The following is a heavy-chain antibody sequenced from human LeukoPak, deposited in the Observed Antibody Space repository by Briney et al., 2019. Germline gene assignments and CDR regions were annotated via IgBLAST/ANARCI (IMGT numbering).Heavy chain of an antibody. V-gene: IGHV4-34*01. CDR1: GGSFSGYY. CDR3: ARGLRYFDWYRCWFDP. Sequence: SETLSLTCAVYGGSFSGYYWSWIRLPPGKGLEWIGEINHSGSTNYNPSLKSRVTISVDTSKNQFSLKLSSVTAADTAVYYCARGLRYFDWYRCWFDPWGQGTLVTVSS. CDR2: INHSGST. J-gene: IGHJ5*02. D-gene: IGHD3-9*01.